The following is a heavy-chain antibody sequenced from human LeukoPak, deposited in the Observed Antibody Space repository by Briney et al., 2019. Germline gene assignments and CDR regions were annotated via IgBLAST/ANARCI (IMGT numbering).Heavy chain of an antibody. D-gene: IGHD2-21*02. CDR1: GVSFDDYY. Sequence: SETLSLTCAVSGVSFDDYYWSWVRQTPGKGLEWIGEINHSGYTNDSPSLKSRVTLSIDTSRKQFSLNLRSVIVADTGIYYCTRMTAGHDYWGQGTLVTVSS. V-gene: IGHV4-34*01. J-gene: IGHJ4*02. CDR3: TRMTAGHDY. CDR2: INHSGYT.